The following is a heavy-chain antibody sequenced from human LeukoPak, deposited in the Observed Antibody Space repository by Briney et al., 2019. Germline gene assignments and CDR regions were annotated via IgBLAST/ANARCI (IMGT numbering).Heavy chain of an antibody. J-gene: IGHJ4*02. CDR1: GFTFSSYL. D-gene: IGHD4-23*01. V-gene: IGHV3-7*01. Sequence: GGSLRLSCAASGFTFSSYLMSWVRQAPGKGLEWVANIKKDGSDKYYVDSVKGRFTISGDNAKNSLYLQMNSLRAEDTAVYYCASAGYGGIHWGQGTLVTVSS. CDR3: ASAGYGGIH. CDR2: IKKDGSDK.